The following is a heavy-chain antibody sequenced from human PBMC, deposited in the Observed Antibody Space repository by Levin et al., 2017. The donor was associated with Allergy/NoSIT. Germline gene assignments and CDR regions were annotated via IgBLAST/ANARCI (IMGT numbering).Heavy chain of an antibody. Sequence: GESLKISCAASGFTFSSYAMHWVRQAPGKGLEWVAVISYDGSNKYYADSVKGRFTISRDNSKNTLYLQMNSLRAEDTAVYYCARDRATVTTRAKILGNYYYYGMDVWGQGTTVTVSS. D-gene: IGHD4-11*01. CDR1: GFTFSSYA. V-gene: IGHV3-30*04. CDR2: ISYDGSNK. CDR3: ARDRATVTTRAKILGNYYYYGMDV. J-gene: IGHJ6*02.